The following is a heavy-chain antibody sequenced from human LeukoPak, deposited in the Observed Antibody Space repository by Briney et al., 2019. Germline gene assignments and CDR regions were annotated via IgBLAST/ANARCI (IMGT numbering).Heavy chain of an antibody. Sequence: PGVSVKVSCKASGYTFTSYGISWVRQAPGQGLEWMGWISAYNGNTNYAQKLQGRVTMTRNTSISTAYMELSSLRSEDTAVYYCARVKGQQLGFSDYWGQGTLVTVSS. CDR3: ARVKGQQLGFSDY. CDR2: ISAYNGNT. CDR1: GYTFTSYG. J-gene: IGHJ4*02. V-gene: IGHV1-18*01. D-gene: IGHD6-13*01.